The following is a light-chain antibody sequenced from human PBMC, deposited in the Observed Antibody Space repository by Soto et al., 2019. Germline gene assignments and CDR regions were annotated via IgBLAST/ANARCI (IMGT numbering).Light chain of an antibody. CDR2: GAS. V-gene: IGKV3-20*01. CDR3: QQYGSSPWT. J-gene: IGKJ1*01. CDR1: QSVSSSY. Sequence: TQSPGNQSLYPGERATLSCRASQSVSSSYLAWYQQKPGQAPRPLIYGASSRAIGIPDRFSGSGSGTDFTLTISRLEPEDFAVYYCQQYGSSPWTFGQGTKVDIK.